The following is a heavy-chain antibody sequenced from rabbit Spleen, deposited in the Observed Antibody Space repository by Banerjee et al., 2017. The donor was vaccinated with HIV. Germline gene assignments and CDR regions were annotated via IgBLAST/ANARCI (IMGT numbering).Heavy chain of an antibody. CDR3: ACDDGSYDYIGVYFNL. D-gene: IGHD6-1*01. CDR1: GFSFSSSYV. V-gene: IGHV1S45*01. Sequence: QQQLVESGGGLVKPGASLTLTCTASGFSFSSSYVMCWVRQAPGKGREWIGCICTSNGNTNSACWARGRFAISNTSSTSATLKMPSLTAAAAATSSCACDDGSYDYIGVYFNLWGQGTLVTVS. J-gene: IGHJ4*01. CDR2: ICTSNGNT.